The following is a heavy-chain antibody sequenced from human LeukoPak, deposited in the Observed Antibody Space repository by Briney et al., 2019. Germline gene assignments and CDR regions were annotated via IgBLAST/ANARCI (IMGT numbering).Heavy chain of an antibody. J-gene: IGHJ6*03. CDR2: MNPNSGNT. Sequence: ASVKVSCKASGYTFTSYDINWVRRATGQGLEWMGWMNPNSGNTGYAQKFQGRVTMTRNTSISTAYMELSSLRSEDTAVYYCARVSYGSGSYYMVYYYYYYMDVWGKGTTVTISS. CDR3: ARVSYGSGSYYMVYYYYYYMDV. D-gene: IGHD3-10*01. CDR1: GYTFTSYD. V-gene: IGHV1-8*01.